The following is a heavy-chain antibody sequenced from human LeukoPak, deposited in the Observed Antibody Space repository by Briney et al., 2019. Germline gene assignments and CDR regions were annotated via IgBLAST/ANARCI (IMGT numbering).Heavy chain of an antibody. Sequence: PGGSLRLSCAASGFTFSSYGMHWVRQAPGKGLEWVAFIRYDGSNKYYADSVKGRFTISGDNAKNSLYLQMNSLRAEDTAVYYCARDLGGIAAAGHTQSEWGQGTLVTVSS. D-gene: IGHD6-13*01. CDR2: IRYDGSNK. CDR1: GFTFSSYG. CDR3: ARDLGGIAAAGHTQSE. V-gene: IGHV3-30*02. J-gene: IGHJ4*02.